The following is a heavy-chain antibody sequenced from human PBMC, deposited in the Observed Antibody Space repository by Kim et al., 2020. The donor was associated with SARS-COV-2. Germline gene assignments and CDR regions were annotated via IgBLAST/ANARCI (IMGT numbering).Heavy chain of an antibody. CDR1: GGSFSGYY. Sequence: SETLSLTCAVYGGSFSGYYWSWIRQPPGKGLEWIGEINHSGSTNYNPSLKSRVTISVDTSKNQFSLKLSSVTAADTAVYYCARRGYSSGWYWYWGQGTLVTVSS. CDR3: ARRGYSSGWYWY. CDR2: INHSGST. V-gene: IGHV4-34*01. D-gene: IGHD6-19*01. J-gene: IGHJ4*02.